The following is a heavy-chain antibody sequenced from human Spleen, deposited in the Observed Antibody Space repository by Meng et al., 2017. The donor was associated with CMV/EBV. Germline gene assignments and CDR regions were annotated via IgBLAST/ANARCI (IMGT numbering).Heavy chain of an antibody. CDR1: GFTFSTYA. CDR2: ISGSGGST. CDR3: AINWNYAPAIHPLDT. D-gene: IGHD1-7*01. V-gene: IGHV3-23*01. J-gene: IGHJ4*02. Sequence: GESLKISCAASGFTFSTYAMSWVRQAPGKGLEWVSSISGSGGSTYYADSVKGRFTISRDNSKNTLYLQMNSMRAEDTAVYYCAINWNYAPAIHPLDTWGQGTLVTVSS.